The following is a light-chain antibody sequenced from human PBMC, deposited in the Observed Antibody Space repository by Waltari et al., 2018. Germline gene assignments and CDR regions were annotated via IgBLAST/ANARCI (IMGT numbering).Light chain of an antibody. CDR3: QVWDSRTADVI. V-gene: IGLV3-9*01. CDR2: RDT. CDR1: NIGSRS. Sequence: SYELIQPPSVSVALGQTARLACGTDNIGSRSVHWYQQRPGQAPGLVIYRDTNRPSGIPERFSGSDSGNTATLTISTVQVGDEADYYCQVWDSRTADVIFGGGTKLTVL. J-gene: IGLJ2*01.